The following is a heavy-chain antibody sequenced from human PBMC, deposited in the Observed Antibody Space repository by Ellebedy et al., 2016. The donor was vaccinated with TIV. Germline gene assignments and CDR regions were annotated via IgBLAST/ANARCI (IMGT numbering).Heavy chain of an antibody. V-gene: IGHV3-7*04. Sequence: PGGSLRLSCAASGFTFITYWMSWVRQAPGKGLEWVANIKQDGSEKFYVDSVKGRFTISRDNAKNSLYLQMNSLRAEDTAVYYCAREHIVVVTADYWGQGTLVTVSS. CDR1: GFTFITYW. CDR3: AREHIVVVTADY. J-gene: IGHJ4*02. D-gene: IGHD2-21*02. CDR2: IKQDGSEK.